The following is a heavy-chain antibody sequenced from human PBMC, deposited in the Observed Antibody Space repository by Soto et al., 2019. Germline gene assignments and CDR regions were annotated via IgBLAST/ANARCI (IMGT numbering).Heavy chain of an antibody. Sequence: SETLSLTCTVSGGSISSSSYYWGWIRQPPGKGLEWIGSIYYSGSTYYNPSLKSRVTISVDTSKNQFSLKLSSVTAADTAVYYCARLVFRIAAAGPLSMGFDPWGQGTLVTVSS. V-gene: IGHV4-39*01. CDR3: ARLVFRIAAAGPLSMGFDP. D-gene: IGHD6-13*01. CDR1: GGSISSSSYY. CDR2: IYYSGST. J-gene: IGHJ5*02.